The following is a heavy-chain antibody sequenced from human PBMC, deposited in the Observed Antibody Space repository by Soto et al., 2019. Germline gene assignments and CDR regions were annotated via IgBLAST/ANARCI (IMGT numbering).Heavy chain of an antibody. V-gene: IGHV4-34*01. J-gene: IGHJ4*02. D-gene: IGHD5-18*01. Sequence: QVQLQQWGAGLLKLSETLSLTCAVYGGSFSGYYWIWIRQPPGKGLEWIGEINHSGSTNYNPSLKSRVTISAAASKNQFSLKLSSVTAADTAVYYGATEYPGYAQVYWGPGTLVTVSS. CDR1: GGSFSGYY. CDR3: ATEYPGYAQVY. CDR2: INHSGST.